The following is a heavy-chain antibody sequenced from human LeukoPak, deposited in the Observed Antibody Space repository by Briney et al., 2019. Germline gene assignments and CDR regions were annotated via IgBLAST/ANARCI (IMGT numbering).Heavy chain of an antibody. V-gene: IGHV1-18*01. CDR3: ARDSLGYCSSTSCPQYYYYGMDV. J-gene: IGHJ6*02. CDR2: ISAYNGNT. CDR1: GYTFTSYG. D-gene: IGHD2-2*01. Sequence: ASVKVSCKASGYTFTSYGISWVRQAPGQGLEWMGWISAYNGNTNYAQKLQGRVTMITDTSTSTAYMELRSLRSDDTAVYYCARDSLGYCSSTSCPQYYYYGMDVWGQGTTVTVSS.